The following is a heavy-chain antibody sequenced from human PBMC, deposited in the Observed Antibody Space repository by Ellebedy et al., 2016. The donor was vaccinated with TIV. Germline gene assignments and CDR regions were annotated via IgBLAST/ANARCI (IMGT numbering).Heavy chain of an antibody. CDR1: GYTFTGYY. D-gene: IGHD3-22*01. CDR3: ARGGGYYDDSGRYHIPGFDY. J-gene: IGHJ4*02. CDR2: INPKNGDT. Sequence: ASVKVSCKASGYTFTGYYVHWVRQAPGQGLEWMGWINPKNGDTVYAQNFQGRVTMTRDTSISTAYMDLSRLTSEDTAVYYCARGGGYYDDSGRYHIPGFDYWGQGTLVTVSS. V-gene: IGHV1-2*02.